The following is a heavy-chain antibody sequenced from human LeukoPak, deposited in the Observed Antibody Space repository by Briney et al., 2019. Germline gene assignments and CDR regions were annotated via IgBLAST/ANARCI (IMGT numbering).Heavy chain of an antibody. D-gene: IGHD3-10*01. CDR3: ARVRYYYGSGFFDY. CDR2: IYSGGST. Sequence: GGSLRLSCAASGFTVSSNYMSWVRQAPGKGLEWVSVIYSGGSTYYADSVKGRFTISRDNSKNTLYLQMNSLRAEDTAVYYCARVRYYYGSGFFDYWGQGTLVTVSS. J-gene: IGHJ4*02. CDR1: GFTVSSNY. V-gene: IGHV3-53*01.